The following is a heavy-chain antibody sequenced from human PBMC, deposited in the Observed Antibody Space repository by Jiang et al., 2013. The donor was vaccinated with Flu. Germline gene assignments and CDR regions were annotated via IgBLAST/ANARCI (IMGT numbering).Heavy chain of an antibody. J-gene: IGHJ3*02. CDR3: AGHRRESGPYDAFDI. Sequence: GPGLVKPSETLSLTCTVSGGSISGFYWSWIRQPPGKGLEWIGYISYSGSTNYNSSLKSRVTISVDTSKNQFSLKLSSVTAADTAVYYCAGHRRESGPYDAFDIWGQGTMVTVSS. CDR2: ISYSGST. D-gene: IGHD1-26*01. CDR1: GGSISGFY. V-gene: IGHV4-59*01.